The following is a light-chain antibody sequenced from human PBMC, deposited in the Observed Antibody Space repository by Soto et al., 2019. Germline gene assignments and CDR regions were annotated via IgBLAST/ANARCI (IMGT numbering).Light chain of an antibody. CDR1: SSDVGGYNY. Sequence: QSVLTQPASVSGSPGQSITISCTGTSSDVGGYNYVSWYQQHPGTAPKLMIYEVSKRPSGVSDRFSGSRSGNTASLTISGLQAEDESDYYCISYTSSSTWVFGGGTQLTVL. CDR3: ISYTSSSTWV. CDR2: EVS. V-gene: IGLV2-14*01. J-gene: IGLJ7*01.